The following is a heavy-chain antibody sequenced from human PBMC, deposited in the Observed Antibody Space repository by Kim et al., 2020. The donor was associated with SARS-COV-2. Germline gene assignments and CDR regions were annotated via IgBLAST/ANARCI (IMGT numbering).Heavy chain of an antibody. D-gene: IGHD3-10*01. Sequence: ASVKVSCQTSGYTFTNFGISWVRQAPGQGLEWMGWISAYNDNTKYAQKFQGSVKMTTDTSTSTAYMELRSLRTDDTAVYYCAREWVMSMLRGVVITQRSCLDYWGQGTLVTVSS. CDR2: ISAYNDNT. J-gene: IGHJ4*02. CDR3: AREWVMSMLRGVVITQRSCLDY. V-gene: IGHV1-18*01. CDR1: GYTFTNFG.